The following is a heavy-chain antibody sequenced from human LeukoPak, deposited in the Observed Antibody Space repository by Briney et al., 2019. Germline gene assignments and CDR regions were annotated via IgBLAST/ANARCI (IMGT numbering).Heavy chain of an antibody. Sequence: GGSLRLSCAASGFTVSSNYMSWVRQAPGKGLEWVSVIYSGGGTYYADSVKGRFTISRDNSKNTLYLQMNSLRAEDTAVYYCASARQNYYDSSGYHYGVGFDYWGQGTLVTVSS. D-gene: IGHD3-22*01. J-gene: IGHJ4*02. CDR3: ASARQNYYDSSGYHYGVGFDY. CDR2: IYSGGGT. CDR1: GFTVSSNY. V-gene: IGHV3-53*01.